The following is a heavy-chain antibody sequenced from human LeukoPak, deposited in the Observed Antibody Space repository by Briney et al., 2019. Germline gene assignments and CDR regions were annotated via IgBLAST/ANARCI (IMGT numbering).Heavy chain of an antibody. D-gene: IGHD2-2*01. V-gene: IGHV4-39*01. CDR3: ARHERGVPAAQNWFDP. J-gene: IGHJ5*02. CDR2: IYYSGST. Sequence: GSLRLSCAASGFTFSSYSMNWIRQPPGKGLEWIGSIYYSGSTYYNPSLKSRVTISVDTSKNQFSLKLSSVTAADTAVYYCARHERGVPAAQNWFDPWGQGTLVTVSS. CDR1: GFTFSSYS.